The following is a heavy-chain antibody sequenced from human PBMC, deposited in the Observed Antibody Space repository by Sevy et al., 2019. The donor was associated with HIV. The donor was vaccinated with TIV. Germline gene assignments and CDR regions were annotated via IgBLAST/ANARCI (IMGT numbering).Heavy chain of an antibody. D-gene: IGHD1-26*01. V-gene: IGHV4-34*01. J-gene: IGHJ4*02. CDR3: ASSGFTTSLDY. CDR2: INHSGST. Sequence: SETLSLTCAVYGGSFSDFYWSWIRQPPGKGLEWIGEINHSGSTDYNPTSGSTSYSPSSGDTNYNPSLKSRLTISVDTSKNQFSLRLSSVTAADTAIYYCASSGFTTSLDYWGQGTLVTVSS. CDR1: GGSFSDFY.